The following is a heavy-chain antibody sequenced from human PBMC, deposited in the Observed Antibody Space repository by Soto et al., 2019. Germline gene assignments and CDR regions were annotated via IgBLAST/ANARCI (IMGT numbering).Heavy chain of an antibody. CDR1: GYTFTGYY. D-gene: IGHD4-17*01. CDR2: INPNSGGT. V-gene: IGHV1-2*04. CDR3: ARGVFGYGDYANWFDP. J-gene: IGHJ5*02. Sequence: ASVKVSCKASGYTFTGYYMHWVRQAPGQGLEWMGWINPNSGGTNYAQKFQGWVTMTRDTSISTAYMELSRLRSDDTAVYYCARGVFGYGDYANWFDPWGQGTLVTVSS.